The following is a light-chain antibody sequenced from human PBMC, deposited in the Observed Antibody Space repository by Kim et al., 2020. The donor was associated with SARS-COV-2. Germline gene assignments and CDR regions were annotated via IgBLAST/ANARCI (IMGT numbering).Light chain of an antibody. V-gene: IGKV3-11*01. CDR3: HQLGGWPLT. Sequence: EIVLTQSPATLSLSPGERATLSCRASQSVNTFLAWYQQKPGQAPRLLIYDASNRATGIPARFSGSGSGTDFTLTISTLEPEDFAVYYCHQLGGWPLTFGGGTKVDIK. CDR1: QSVNTF. J-gene: IGKJ4*01. CDR2: DAS.